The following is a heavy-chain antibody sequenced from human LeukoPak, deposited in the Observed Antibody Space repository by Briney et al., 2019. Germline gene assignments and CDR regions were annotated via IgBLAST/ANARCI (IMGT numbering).Heavy chain of an antibody. V-gene: IGHV3-53*01. CDR1: GFTVSNKY. Sequence: GGSLRLSCAASGFTVSNKYMSWVRQAPGKGLEWVSIIYGSGNTDYAHFVKGRFTISRDNSKNTLYPQMNSLRAEDTAVYYCAKESWFDPWGPGTLVTVSS. J-gene: IGHJ5*02. CDR2: IYGSGNT. CDR3: AKESWFDP.